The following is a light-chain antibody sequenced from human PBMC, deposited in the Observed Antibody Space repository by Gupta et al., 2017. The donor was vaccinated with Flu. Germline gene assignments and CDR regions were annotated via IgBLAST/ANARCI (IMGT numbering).Light chain of an antibody. J-gene: IGKJ1*01. CDR3: QQCHYKGT. CDR2: RTS. Sequence: DIQMTQSPSTLSASVGDSVTITCRASQSLPAALAWYQQKPGRPPKLLIYRTSLLESGVPSRFSGSGSGTEFTLTISGLQPDDFAIYHCQQCHYKGTFGQGTTVEIK. CDR1: QSLPAA. V-gene: IGKV1-5*03.